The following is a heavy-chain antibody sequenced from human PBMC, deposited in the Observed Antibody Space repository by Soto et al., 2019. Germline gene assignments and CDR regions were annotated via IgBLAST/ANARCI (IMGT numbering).Heavy chain of an antibody. CDR3: AITHCSSTSCWYYYYGMDV. CDR2: IIPIFGTA. V-gene: IGHV1-69*13. D-gene: IGHD2-2*01. Sequence: GASVKVSCKASGYTFSSYAISWVRQAPGQGLEWMGGIIPIFGTANYAQKFQGRVTITADESTSTAYMELSSLRSEDTAVYYCAITHCSSTSCWYYYYGMDVWGQGTTVTVSS. CDR1: GYTFSSYA. J-gene: IGHJ6*02.